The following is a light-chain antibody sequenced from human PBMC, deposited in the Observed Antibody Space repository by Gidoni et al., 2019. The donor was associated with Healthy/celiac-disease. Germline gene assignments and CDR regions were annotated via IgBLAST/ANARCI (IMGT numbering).Light chain of an antibody. V-gene: IGLV3-9*01. J-gene: IGLJ1*01. Sequence: SYDLTQPLSVSVALGQTARITCGGNNIGSKNVHWYQQKPGQAPVLVIYRDSNRPSGIPERFSGSNSGNTATLTISRAQAGDEADYYCQVWDSSTAPFGTGTKVTVL. CDR1: NIGSKN. CDR3: QVWDSSTAP. CDR2: RDS.